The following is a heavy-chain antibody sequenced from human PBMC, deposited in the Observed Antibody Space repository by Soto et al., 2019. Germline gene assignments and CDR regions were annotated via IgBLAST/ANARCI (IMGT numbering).Heavy chain of an antibody. J-gene: IGHJ6*02. CDR1: GFTFSDFA. Sequence: GGSLRLSCLASGFTFSDFAMTWVRHVPGRGLEWVASLDGAGGSTYYAESVRGRFSISRDNSQNTLFLQMKRLTVDDTAIYYCAAPRDEYGSGVSWFTYGMDIWGQGTTVTVSS. D-gene: IGHD3-10*01. CDR2: LDGAGGST. CDR3: AAPRDEYGSGVSWFTYGMDI. V-gene: IGHV3-23*01.